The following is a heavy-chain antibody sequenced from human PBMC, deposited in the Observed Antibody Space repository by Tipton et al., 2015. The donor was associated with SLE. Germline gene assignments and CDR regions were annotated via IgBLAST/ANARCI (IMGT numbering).Heavy chain of an antibody. CDR3: ARGLEWPNY. D-gene: IGHD3-3*01. J-gene: IGHJ4*02. CDR2: INHSGST. CDR1: GGSFSGYY. V-gene: IGHV4-34*01. Sequence: TLSLTCAVYGGSFSGYYWTWIRQTPGKGLEWIGEINHSGSTNYNPSLKSRVTMSVDASKNHLSLQLTSVTAADTAMYYCARGLEWPNYWGQGTLVIVSS.